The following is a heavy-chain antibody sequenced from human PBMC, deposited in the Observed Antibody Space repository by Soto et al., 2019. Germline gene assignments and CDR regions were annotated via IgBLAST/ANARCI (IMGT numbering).Heavy chain of an antibody. D-gene: IGHD3-22*01. CDR1: GFSLSTSGVG. Sequence: PTLVNPTQTLPLTCTFSGFSLSTSGVGVGWIRQPPGKALEWLALIYWTDDKRYSPSLKSRLTITKDTSKNQVVLTMTNMDPVDTATYYCAHRLPTHYDSSGHFDYWGQGTLVTVSS. CDR2: IYWTDDK. CDR3: AHRLPTHYDSSGHFDY. V-gene: IGHV2-5*01. J-gene: IGHJ4*02.